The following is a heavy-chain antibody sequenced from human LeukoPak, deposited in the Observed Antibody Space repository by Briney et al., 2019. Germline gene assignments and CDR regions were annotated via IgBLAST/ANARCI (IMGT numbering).Heavy chain of an antibody. D-gene: IGHD6-13*01. CDR3: AKEKPGIAAAGRLGTYFDY. J-gene: IGHJ4*02. CDR2: IRYDRSNK. CDR1: GFTFSSYG. V-gene: IGHV3-30*02. Sequence: GGSLRLSCAASGFTFSSYGMHWVRQAPGKGLEWVAFIRYDRSNKYYADSVKGRFTISRDNSKNTLYLKMNSLRAEDTAVYYCAKEKPGIAAAGRLGTYFDYWGQGTLVTVSS.